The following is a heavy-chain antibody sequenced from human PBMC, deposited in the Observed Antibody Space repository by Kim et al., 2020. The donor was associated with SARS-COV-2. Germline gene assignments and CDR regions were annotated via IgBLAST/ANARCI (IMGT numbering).Heavy chain of an antibody. CDR1: GFTFSSYS. J-gene: IGHJ6*02. CDR2: ISSSSSYI. Sequence: GGSLRLSCAASGFTFSSYSMNWVRQAPGKGLEWVSSISSSSSYIYYADSVKGRFTISRDNAKNSLYLQMNSLRAEDTAVYYCARDRARDVLTILEGYYYYYGMDVWGQGTTVTVSS. CDR3: ARDRARDVLTILEGYYYYYGMDV. V-gene: IGHV3-21*01. D-gene: IGHD3-3*01.